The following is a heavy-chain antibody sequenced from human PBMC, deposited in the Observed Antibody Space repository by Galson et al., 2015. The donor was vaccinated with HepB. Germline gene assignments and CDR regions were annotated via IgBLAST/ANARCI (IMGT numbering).Heavy chain of an antibody. CDR3: AKDCYITMVRGVKNHMDV. V-gene: IGHV3-30*18. J-gene: IGHJ6*03. CDR1: GFTFSSYC. Sequence: SLRLSCAAPGFTFSSYCMHWVRQAPGEGLEWVAVISYDGSNKYYADSVKGRFTISRDNSKNTLYLKMNSLRAEDTAVYYCAKDCYITMVRGVKNHMDVWGKGTTVTVSS. CDR2: ISYDGSNK. D-gene: IGHD3-10*01.